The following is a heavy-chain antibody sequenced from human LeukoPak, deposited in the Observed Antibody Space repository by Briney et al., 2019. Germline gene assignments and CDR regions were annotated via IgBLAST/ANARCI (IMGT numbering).Heavy chain of an antibody. V-gene: IGHV3-30*04. CDR2: ISYDGSNK. J-gene: IGHJ4*02. Sequence: GGSLRLSCAASGFTFSSYAMHWVRQAPGKGLEWVAVISYDGSNKYYADSVKGRFTISRDNSKNTLYLQMNSLRAEDTAVYYCARDTPDGGYYDSSGYYPDCWGQGTLVTVSS. D-gene: IGHD3-22*01. CDR1: GFTFSSYA. CDR3: ARDTPDGGYYDSSGYYPDC.